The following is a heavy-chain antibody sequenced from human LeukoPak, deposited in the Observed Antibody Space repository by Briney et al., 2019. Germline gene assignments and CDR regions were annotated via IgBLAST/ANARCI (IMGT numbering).Heavy chain of an antibody. Sequence: PGGSLRLSCAASGFTFSSYGMHWVRQAPGKGLEWVTFIRYDGSYKYYADSVKGRFSISRDNSKNTLYLQMNSLRAEDTAVYYCAQGGRITMVRGVQRDHYFNYWGQGTLVTVSS. CDR1: GFTFSSYG. CDR2: IRYDGSYK. J-gene: IGHJ4*02. CDR3: AQGGRITMVRGVQRDHYFNY. V-gene: IGHV3-30*02. D-gene: IGHD3-10*01.